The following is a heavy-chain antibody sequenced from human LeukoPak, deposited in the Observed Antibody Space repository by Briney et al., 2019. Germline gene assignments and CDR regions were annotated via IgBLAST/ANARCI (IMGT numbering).Heavy chain of an antibody. D-gene: IGHD3-3*01. J-gene: IGHJ4*02. Sequence: GGSLRLSCAASGFTFSIYAMSWVRQAPGKGLEWVSAISGSGGSTYFADSVKGRFTISRDNSKNTLYLQMNSLRAEDTAVYYCAKRPHGGHTIFGVVTPWFDYCGQGTLVTVSS. V-gene: IGHV3-23*01. CDR2: ISGSGGST. CDR1: GFTFSIYA. CDR3: AKRPHGGHTIFGVVTPWFDY.